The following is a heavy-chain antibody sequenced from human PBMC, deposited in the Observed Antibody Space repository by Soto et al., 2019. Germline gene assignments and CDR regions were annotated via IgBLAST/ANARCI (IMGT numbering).Heavy chain of an antibody. CDR3: ARVSIGEGSPYYFDY. V-gene: IGHV1-46*01. CDR1: GYTFTSYY. D-gene: IGHD3-22*01. J-gene: IGHJ4*02. Sequence: ASVKVSCKASGYTFTSYYMHWVLQAPGQGLEWMGIINPSGGSTSYAQKFQGRVTMTRDTSTSTVYMELSSLRSEDTAVYYCARVSIGEGSPYYFDYWGQGTLVTVSS. CDR2: INPSGGST.